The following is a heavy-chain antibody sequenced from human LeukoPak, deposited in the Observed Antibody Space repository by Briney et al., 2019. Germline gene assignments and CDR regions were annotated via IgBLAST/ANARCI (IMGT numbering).Heavy chain of an antibody. CDR2: IWYDGSDK. CDR3: ARAFCGGGTCYGLDNWFDT. V-gene: IGHV3-33*01. CDR1: GFTFSNYG. J-gene: IGHJ5*02. Sequence: GGSLRLSCAASGFTFSNYGIHWVRQAQGKGLEWVAVIWYDGSDKYYTDSVKGRFTISRDNSKNTLYLQVDSLRAEDTAVYYCARAFCGGGTCYGLDNWFDTWGQGTLVTVSS. D-gene: IGHD2-15*01.